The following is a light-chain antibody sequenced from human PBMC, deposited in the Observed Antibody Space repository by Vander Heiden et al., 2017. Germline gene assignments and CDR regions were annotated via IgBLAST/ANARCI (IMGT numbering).Light chain of an antibody. CDR2: SNN. CDR1: SSNIGSNT. CDR3: AAWDDSLNGHWV. Sequence: QSVLTQPPLASGTPGQRVTISCSGSSSNIGSNTVNWYQQLPGTAPKLLIYSNNQRPSGVPDRFSGSKSGTSASLAISGLQSEDEADYYCAAWDDSLNGHWVFGGGTKLTVL. J-gene: IGLJ3*02. V-gene: IGLV1-44*01.